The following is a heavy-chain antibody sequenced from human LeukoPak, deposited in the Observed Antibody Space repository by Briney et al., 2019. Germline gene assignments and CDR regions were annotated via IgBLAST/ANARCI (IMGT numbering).Heavy chain of an antibody. Sequence: SETLSLTCTVSGGSISSYYWSWIRQPPGKGLEWIGYIYYSGSTNYNPSLKSRVTISVDTSKNQFSLKLSSVTAADTAVYYYARDHVYYYGSGSSRDAFDIWGQGTMVTVSS. V-gene: IGHV4-59*01. J-gene: IGHJ3*02. CDR3: ARDHVYYYGSGSSRDAFDI. D-gene: IGHD3-10*01. CDR1: GGSISSYY. CDR2: IYYSGST.